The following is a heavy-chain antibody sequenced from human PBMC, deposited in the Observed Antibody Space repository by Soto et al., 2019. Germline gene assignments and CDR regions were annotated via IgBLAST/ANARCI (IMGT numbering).Heavy chain of an antibody. CDR1: GFTVSSNY. CDR3: ARYEQWLAGRDY. V-gene: IGHV3-53*01. D-gene: IGHD6-19*01. CDR2: IYSGGST. J-gene: IGHJ4*02. Sequence: EVQLVESGGGLIQPGGSLRLSCAASGFTVSSNYMSWVRQAPGKGLEWVSVIYSGGSTYYADSVKGRFTISRDNSKNTLYLQMSSLRAEDTAVYYFARYEQWLAGRDYWGQGTLVTVSS.